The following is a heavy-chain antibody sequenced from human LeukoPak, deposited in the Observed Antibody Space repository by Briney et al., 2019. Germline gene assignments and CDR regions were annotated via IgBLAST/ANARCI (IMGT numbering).Heavy chain of an antibody. Sequence: PSETLSLTCSVSAGSISNGDYYWGWIRQAPGKGLEWIGCIFYGESTHYNPSLKSRATISVDTSRNQFPLKLTSVTAADAAIYYCARQLPTAAADTRGYFDYWGQGTVVTVSS. CDR1: AGSISNGDYY. D-gene: IGHD6-25*01. J-gene: IGHJ4*01. CDR2: IFYGEST. V-gene: IGHV4-39*01. CDR3: ARQLPTAAADTRGYFDY.